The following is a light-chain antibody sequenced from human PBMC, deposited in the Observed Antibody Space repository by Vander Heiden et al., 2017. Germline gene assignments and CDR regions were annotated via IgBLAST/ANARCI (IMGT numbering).Light chain of an antibody. Sequence: QSVLTQPPSVSGAPGQRVTISCTGNSSNVGAGYDVHWYQHLQGKAPTLLIFRDTKRPSGVPDRFSASKSDTSASLAITGLQAEDEADYYCQSFDSRLSGYVFGSGTKVTVL. J-gene: IGLJ1*01. CDR3: QSFDSRLSGYV. CDR1: SSNVGAGYD. V-gene: IGLV1-40*01. CDR2: RDT.